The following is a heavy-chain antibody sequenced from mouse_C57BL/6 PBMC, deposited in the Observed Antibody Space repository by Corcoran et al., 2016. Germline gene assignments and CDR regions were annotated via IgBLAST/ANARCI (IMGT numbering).Heavy chain of an antibody. CDR3: ARGEVADY. D-gene: IGHD1-1*02. CDR1: GYTFTDYY. Sequence: EVQLQQSGPELVKPGASVKISCKASGYTFTDYYMNWVKQSHGKSLEWIGDINPNNGGTSYNQKFKGKATLTVDKSSSTAYMELRSLTSEDSAVYYCARGEVADYWGQGTTLTVSS. CDR2: INPNNGGT. J-gene: IGHJ2*01. V-gene: IGHV1-26*01.